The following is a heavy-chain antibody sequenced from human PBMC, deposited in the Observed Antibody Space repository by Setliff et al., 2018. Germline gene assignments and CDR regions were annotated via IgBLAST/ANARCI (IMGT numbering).Heavy chain of an antibody. CDR1: GFTFSSYA. D-gene: IGHD5-12*01. CDR3: ARGVRGYSGYTKDY. J-gene: IGHJ4*02. Sequence: PGESLRLSCAASGFTFSSYAMHWVRQAPGKGLEWVAVISYDGSNKYYADSVKGRFTISRDNSKNTLYLQMNSLRAEDTAVYYCARGVRGYSGYTKDYWGQGTLVTVSS. CDR2: ISYDGSNK. V-gene: IGHV3-30-3*01.